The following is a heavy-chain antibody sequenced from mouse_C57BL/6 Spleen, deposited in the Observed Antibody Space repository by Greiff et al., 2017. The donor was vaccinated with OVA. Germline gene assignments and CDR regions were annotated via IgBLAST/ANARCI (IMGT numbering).Heavy chain of an antibody. V-gene: IGHV5-17*01. CDR2: ISSGSSTI. CDR3: ASELWPYYFDY. D-gene: IGHD1-1*02. Sequence: EVKVVESGGGLVKPGGSLKLSCAASGFTFSDYGMHWVRQAPEKGLEWVAYISSGSSTIYYADTVKGRFTISRDNAKNTLFLQMTSLRSEDTAMYYCASELWPYYFDYWGQGTTLTVSS. J-gene: IGHJ2*01. CDR1: GFTFSDYG.